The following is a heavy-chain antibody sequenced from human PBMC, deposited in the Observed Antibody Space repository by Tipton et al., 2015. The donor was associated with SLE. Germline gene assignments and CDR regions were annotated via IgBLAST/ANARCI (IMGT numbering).Heavy chain of an antibody. CDR1: GGSINNYY. Sequence: TLSLTCTVSGGSINNYYWSWFRQSPGKGLEWIGFVYDSGTTKYNPSLKSRLTISVDRSKNQFSLKLNSPTAADTAIYYCAKGARWSDDFWRGCPPRNYFDPWGQGILVTVSS. J-gene: IGHJ5*02. CDR2: VYDSGTT. D-gene: IGHD3-3*01. CDR3: AKGARWSDDFWRGCPPRNYFDP. V-gene: IGHV4-59*01.